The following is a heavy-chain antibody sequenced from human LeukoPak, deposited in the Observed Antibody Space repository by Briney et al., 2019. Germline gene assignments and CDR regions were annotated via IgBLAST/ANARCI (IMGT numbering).Heavy chain of an antibody. V-gene: IGHV3-53*01. CDR3: AKDKVVVGAYGMDV. Sequence: GGSLRPSCAASGFTVSSNYMSWVRQAPGKGLEWVSVIYSGGSTYYADSVKGRFTISRHNSKNTLYLQMNSLRAEDTAVYYCAKDKVVVGAYGMDVWGQGTTVTVSS. CDR2: IYSGGST. D-gene: IGHD2-15*01. CDR1: GFTVSSNY. J-gene: IGHJ6*02.